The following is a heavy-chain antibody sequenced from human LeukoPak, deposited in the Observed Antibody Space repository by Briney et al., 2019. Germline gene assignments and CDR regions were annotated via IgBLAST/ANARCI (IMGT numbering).Heavy chain of an antibody. V-gene: IGHV3-73*01. D-gene: IGHD5-18*01. J-gene: IGHJ6*02. Sequence: GGSLRLSCAASGXTFSGSAMHWVRQASGKGLEWVGRIRGKVSSYATAYAASVKGRFTISRDDSKNTASLQMNSLKTDDTAVYYCARDVDAAMRYGMDVWGQGTTVTVSS. CDR3: ARDVDAAMRYGMDV. CDR1: GXTFSGSA. CDR2: IRGKVSSYAT.